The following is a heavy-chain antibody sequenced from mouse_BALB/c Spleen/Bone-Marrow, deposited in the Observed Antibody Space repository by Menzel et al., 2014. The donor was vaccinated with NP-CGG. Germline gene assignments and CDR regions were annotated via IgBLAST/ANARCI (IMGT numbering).Heavy chain of an antibody. V-gene: IGHV5-6-3*01. Sequence: VQLQQSGGGLVQPGGSLKLSCAASGFTFSNYGMSWVRQTPDQRLEMIATINVNGDTTYHPDSVKGRFTISRDNVKSTLYLQMSSLKSEGTAMYYCASGYDYFSWFAYWGQGTLVTVSA. CDR1: GFTFSNYG. D-gene: IGHD2-4*01. J-gene: IGHJ3*01. CDR3: ASGYDYFSWFAY. CDR2: INVNGDTT.